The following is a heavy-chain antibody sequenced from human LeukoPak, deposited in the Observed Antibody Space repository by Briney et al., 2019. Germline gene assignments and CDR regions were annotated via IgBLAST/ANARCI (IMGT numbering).Heavy chain of an antibody. D-gene: IGHD1-26*01. CDR2: IWYDGSNK. J-gene: IGHJ4*02. CDR1: GFTFSSYG. V-gene: IGHV3-33*01. Sequence: GGSLTLSCAASGFTFSSYGMHWVRQAPGKGLEWVAVIWYDGSNKYYADSVKGRFTISRDNSKNTLYLQMNSLRAEDTAVYYCARDSGGSSRAYFDYWGQGTLVTVSS. CDR3: ARDSGGSSRAYFDY.